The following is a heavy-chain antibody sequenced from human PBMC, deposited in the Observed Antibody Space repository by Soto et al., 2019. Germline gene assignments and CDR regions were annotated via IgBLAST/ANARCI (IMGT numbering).Heavy chain of an antibody. CDR1: GFNFSTYS. J-gene: IGHJ4*02. CDR2: ISGSSSVI. CDR3: ASGFLGV. Sequence: PGGSLRLSCAASGFNFSTYSMNWVRQAPGKGLEWVSYISGSSSVIYYAEYVKGRFTISRDNAKNSLHLQMNSLRAEDTAVYYCASGFLGVWGQGTLVTVSS. D-gene: IGHD3-10*01. V-gene: IGHV3-48*01.